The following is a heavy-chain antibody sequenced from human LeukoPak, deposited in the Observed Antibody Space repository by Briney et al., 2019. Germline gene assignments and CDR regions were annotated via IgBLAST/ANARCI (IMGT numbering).Heavy chain of an antibody. V-gene: IGHV3-21*01. CDR1: GFTFSSYS. J-gene: IGHJ3*02. CDR3: ARDSPPSGPPHSSGYYTDVQKAPTGKQYPDAFDI. CDR2: ISSSSSYI. D-gene: IGHD3-22*01. Sequence: PGGSLRLSCAASGFTFSSYSMNWVRQAPGKGLEWVSSISSSSSYIYYADSVKGRFTISRDNAKNSLYLQMNSLRAEDTAVYYCARDSPPSGPPHSSGYYTDVQKAPTGKQYPDAFDIWAKGQWSPSLQ.